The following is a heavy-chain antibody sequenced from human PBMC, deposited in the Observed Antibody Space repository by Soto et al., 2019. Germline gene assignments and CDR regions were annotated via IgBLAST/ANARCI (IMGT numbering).Heavy chain of an antibody. CDR2: INGGSGNT. V-gene: IGHV1-3*01. CDR3: ARVPPWGNSAGDYYIQHYDS. Sequence: VASVKVSCKSSGFTFTSYAIHWLRRARGQRPQWMGWINGGSGNTKYSQDFQGRVTFTRDTFATTAYLELSSLRSEDTAVYYCARVPPWGNSAGDYYIQHYDSWGQGTPVTVSS. J-gene: IGHJ4*02. CDR1: GFTFTSYA. D-gene: IGHD3-10*01.